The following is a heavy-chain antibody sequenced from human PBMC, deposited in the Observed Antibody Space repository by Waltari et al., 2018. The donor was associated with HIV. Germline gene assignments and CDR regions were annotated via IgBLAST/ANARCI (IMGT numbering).Heavy chain of an antibody. J-gene: IGHJ4*02. Sequence: QVQLVESGGGVVQPGRSLRLSCVVSGFIFSRNGMHWFRQAPGKGLELLSVIFYDGSEKYYADAVKCRFTISRDDSKNTLYLQMDSLRAEDTAVYYCAKDQDGGDRSFDYWGQGTLVTVSS. V-gene: IGHV3-30*18. CDR2: IFYDGSEK. CDR3: AKDQDGGDRSFDY. D-gene: IGHD2-21*02. CDR1: GFIFSRNG.